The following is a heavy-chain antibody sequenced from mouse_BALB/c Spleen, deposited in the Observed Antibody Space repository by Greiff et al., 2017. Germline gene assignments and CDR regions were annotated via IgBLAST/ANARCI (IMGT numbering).Heavy chain of an antibody. CDR3: ARGYDYGDYYAMDY. CDR2: IYPGGGYT. Sequence: LQESGAELVRPGTSVKISCKASGYTFTNYWLGWVKQRPGHGLEWIGDIYPGGGYTNYNEKFKGKATLTADTSSSTAYMQLSSLTSEDSAVYFCARGYDYGDYYAMDYWGQGTSVTVSS. D-gene: IGHD2-4*01. V-gene: IGHV1-63*02. CDR1: GYTFTNYW. J-gene: IGHJ4*01.